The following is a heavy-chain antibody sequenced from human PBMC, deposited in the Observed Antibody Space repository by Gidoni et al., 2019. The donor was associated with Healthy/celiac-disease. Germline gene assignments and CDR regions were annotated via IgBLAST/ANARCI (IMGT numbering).Heavy chain of an antibody. CDR3: ARDLTDRTNWFDP. V-gene: IGHV4-39*07. CDR2: IYSSGST. D-gene: IGHD2-8*02. CDR1: GGSISSSSYY. J-gene: IGHJ5*02. Sequence: QPQLQESGPGLVKPSETLSLTCPVPGGSISSSSYYWGWIRPPPGKGLEWIGSIYSSGSTYYNTSLKRRVTISVDTSKNQFTLKLSSVTAADTAVYYCARDLTDRTNWFDPWGQGTLVTVSS.